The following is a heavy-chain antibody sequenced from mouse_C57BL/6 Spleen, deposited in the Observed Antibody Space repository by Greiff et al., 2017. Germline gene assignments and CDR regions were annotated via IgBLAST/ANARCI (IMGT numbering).Heavy chain of an antibody. CDR2: IYPSDSET. CDR1: GYTFTSYW. V-gene: IGHV1-61*01. CDR3: ARSDYSRWYFDV. Sequence: VQLQQPGAELVRPGSSVKLSCKASGYTFTSYWMDWVKQRPGQGLEWIGNIYPSDSETHYNHKFKDKATLTVDKSSSTAYMQLSSLTSEDSAVYYCARSDYSRWYFDVWGTGTTVTVSS. D-gene: IGHD1-1*02. J-gene: IGHJ1*03.